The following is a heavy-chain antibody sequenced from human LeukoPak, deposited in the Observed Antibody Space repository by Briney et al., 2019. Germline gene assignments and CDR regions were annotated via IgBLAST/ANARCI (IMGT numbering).Heavy chain of an antibody. V-gene: IGHV3-49*04. Sequence: GGSLRLSCTASGFIFADHAMSWVRQAPGKGLECVGFIRSKAYGGTTEYGASVRDRFTISRDDSNGIAYLQINNLKSEDTAVYYCARGPMLLWLHKGMDVWGPGTTVIVSS. CDR2: IRSKAYGGTT. D-gene: IGHD2/OR15-2a*01. J-gene: IGHJ6*02. CDR3: ARGPMLLWLHKGMDV. CDR1: GFIFADHA.